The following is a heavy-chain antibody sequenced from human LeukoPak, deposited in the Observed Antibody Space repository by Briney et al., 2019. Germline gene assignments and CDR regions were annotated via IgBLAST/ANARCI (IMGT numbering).Heavy chain of an antibody. J-gene: IGHJ4*02. CDR1: GFTFSSYW. D-gene: IGHD3-10*01. Sequence: GGSLRLSCAASGFTFSSYWMHWVRQAPGKGLVWVSRINSDGSSTSYADSVKGRFTISRDNAKNTLYLHMNSLRAEDTAVYYCAKDDHYHGIEATGFFDYWGQGTLVTVSP. CDR2: INSDGSST. CDR3: AKDDHYHGIEATGFFDY. V-gene: IGHV3-74*01.